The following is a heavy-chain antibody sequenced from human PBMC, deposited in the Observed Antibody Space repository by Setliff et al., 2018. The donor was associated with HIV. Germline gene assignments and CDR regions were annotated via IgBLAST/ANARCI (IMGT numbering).Heavy chain of an antibody. D-gene: IGHD3-10*01. CDR2: VHPEEGER. Sequence: GGSLRLSCAASGFTVSINYMSWVRQAPGKGLEWVGRVHPEEGERTYAEKFQGRVITTADRSTDMTHMELSSLRSEDTAVYYCATSQTQEGMVRGVFGYWGQGTLVTVSS. J-gene: IGHJ4*02. CDR3: ATSQTQEGMVRGVFGY. CDR1: GFTVSINY. V-gene: IGHV1-69-2*01.